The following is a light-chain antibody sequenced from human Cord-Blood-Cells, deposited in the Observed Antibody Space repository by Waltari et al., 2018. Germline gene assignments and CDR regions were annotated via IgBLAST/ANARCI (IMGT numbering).Light chain of an antibody. CDR3: QQYYSYPL. J-gene: IGKJ4*01. Sequence: AIRMTQSASSLSASTGDRVTITCRASQGISSYLAWYQQKPGKAPKLLIYAASTLQSWVPSRFSGSGSGTDFTLTISCLQSEDFATYYCQQYYSYPLFGGGTKVEIK. CDR2: AAS. V-gene: IGKV1-8*01. CDR1: QGISSY.